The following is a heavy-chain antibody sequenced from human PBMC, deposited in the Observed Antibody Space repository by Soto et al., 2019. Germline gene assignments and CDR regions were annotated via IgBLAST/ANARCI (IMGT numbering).Heavy chain of an antibody. CDR1: GFTFSSYA. D-gene: IGHD3-16*01. CDR2: ISGSSGST. J-gene: IGHJ6*02. Sequence: EVQLLESGGGLVQPGGCVRLSCAASGFTFSSYAMSWVRQAPGKGLEWVSGISGSSGSTYYADSVKGRFTISRDNSKNILYLEMNSLRAEDTAVYNCAKDSLGGGLHLGPQNYYGLDVWGQGTTVTVSS. CDR3: AKDSLGGGLHLGPQNYYGLDV. V-gene: IGHV3-23*01.